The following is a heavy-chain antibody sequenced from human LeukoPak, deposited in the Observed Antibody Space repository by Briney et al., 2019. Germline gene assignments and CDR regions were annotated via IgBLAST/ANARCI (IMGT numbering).Heavy chain of an antibody. D-gene: IGHD6-19*01. V-gene: IGHV4-39*01. CDR1: GGSISSSSYY. Sequence: SETLSLTCTVSGGSISSSSYYWGWIRQPPGKGLEWIGSIYYSGTPYYNPSLKSRVTISVDTSKNQFSLKLSSVTAADTAVYYCARHSSGWYATNWFDPWGQGTLVTVSS. CDR2: IYYSGTP. CDR3: ARHSSGWYATNWFDP. J-gene: IGHJ5*02.